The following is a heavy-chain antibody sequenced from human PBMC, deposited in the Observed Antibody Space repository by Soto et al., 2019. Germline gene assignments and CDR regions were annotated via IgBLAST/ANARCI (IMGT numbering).Heavy chain of an antibody. D-gene: IGHD3-9*01. J-gene: IGHJ4*02. CDR1: GGSISSGGYY. CDR2: IYYSGST. V-gene: IGHV4-31*03. Sequence: SETLSLTCTVSGGSISSGGYYWSWIRQHPGKGLEWIGYIYYSGSTYYNPSLKSRVTISVDTSKNQFSLKLSSVTAADTAVYYCARAGSGYYNYLYLYYFDYWGQGTLVTVSS. CDR3: ARAGSGYYNYLYLYYFDY.